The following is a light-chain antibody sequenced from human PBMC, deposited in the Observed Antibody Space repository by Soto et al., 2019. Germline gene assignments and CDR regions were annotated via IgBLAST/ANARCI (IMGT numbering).Light chain of an antibody. Sequence: EIVLTQSPGILSLSPGERATLSCRASQTVTGTFLVWFQQKPGQAPRLVIYGASTRATGIPDRFSGSGSGTDFTLSISRLEAEDFAVYFCQHYGSTALTFGGGTKVEIK. J-gene: IGKJ4*01. CDR2: GAS. CDR3: QHYGSTALT. CDR1: QTVTGTF. V-gene: IGKV3-20*01.